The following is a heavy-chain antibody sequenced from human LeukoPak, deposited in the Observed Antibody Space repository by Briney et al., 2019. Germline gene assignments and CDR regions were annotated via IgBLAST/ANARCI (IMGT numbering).Heavy chain of an antibody. CDR1: GGTFSSYA. CDR2: FIPIFGIA. J-gene: IGHJ5*02. V-gene: IGHV1-69*04. Sequence: SVKVSCKASGGTFSSYAISWVRQAPGQGLEWMGRFIPIFGIANYAQKFQGRVTITADKSTSTAYMELSSLRSEDTAVYYCARAGDVLRFLEWLPPNWFDPWGQGTLVTVSS. D-gene: IGHD3-3*01. CDR3: ARAGDVLRFLEWLPPNWFDP.